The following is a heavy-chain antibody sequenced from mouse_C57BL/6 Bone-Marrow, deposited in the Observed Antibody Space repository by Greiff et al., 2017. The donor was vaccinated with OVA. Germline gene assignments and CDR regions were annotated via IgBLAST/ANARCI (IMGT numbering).Heavy chain of an antibody. Sequence: EVKLVESGGGLVKPGGSQKLSCAASGFTFSDYGMHWVRQAPEKGLEWVAYISSGSSTIYYADTVKGRFTISRDNAKNTLFLQMTSLRSEDTAMYYCARPVVDAMDYWGQGTSVTVSS. J-gene: IGHJ4*01. D-gene: IGHD1-1*01. V-gene: IGHV5-17*01. CDR1: GFTFSDYG. CDR2: ISSGSSTI. CDR3: ARPVVDAMDY.